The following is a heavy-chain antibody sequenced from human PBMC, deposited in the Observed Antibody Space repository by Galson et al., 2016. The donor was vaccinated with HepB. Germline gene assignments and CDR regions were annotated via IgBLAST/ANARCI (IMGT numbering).Heavy chain of an antibody. J-gene: IGHJ5*02. CDR3: ASVADSWFDP. CDR1: GGSFSSYD. V-gene: IGHV1-69*13. Sequence: SVKVSCKASGGSFSSYDITWVRQAPGQGLEWMGGIIPIFGTADYARKFQGRVTITADESTNTAYMEMSSVRSVDTAVYYCASVADSWFDPWGQGNLVTVSS. CDR2: IIPIFGTA. D-gene: IGHD3-22*01.